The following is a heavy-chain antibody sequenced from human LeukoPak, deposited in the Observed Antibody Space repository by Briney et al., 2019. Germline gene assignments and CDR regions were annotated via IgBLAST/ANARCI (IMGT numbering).Heavy chain of an antibody. V-gene: IGHV1-2*02. J-gene: IGHJ5*02. Sequence: ASVTVSCKASGYTFTGYYMHWVRQAPGQGLEWMGWINPNSGGTNYAQKFQGRVTITRDTSASTAYMELSSLRSEDMAVYYCARGPTMVRGVIKYNWFDPWGQGTLVTVSS. CDR2: INPNSGGT. D-gene: IGHD3-10*01. CDR1: GYTFTGYY. CDR3: ARGPTMVRGVIKYNWFDP.